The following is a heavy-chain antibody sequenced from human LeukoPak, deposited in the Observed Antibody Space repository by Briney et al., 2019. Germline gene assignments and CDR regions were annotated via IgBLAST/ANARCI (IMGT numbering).Heavy chain of an antibody. J-gene: IGHJ4*02. D-gene: IGHD6-19*01. Sequence: ASVKVSCKASGFTFTSSAMQWVRQARGQRLEWIGWIVVGSGNTNYAQKFQERVTMTTDTSTSTAYMELRSLRSDDTAVYYCARVIGSGFPFDYWGQGTLVTVSS. V-gene: IGHV1-58*02. CDR3: ARVIGSGFPFDY. CDR2: IVVGSGNT. CDR1: GFTFTSSA.